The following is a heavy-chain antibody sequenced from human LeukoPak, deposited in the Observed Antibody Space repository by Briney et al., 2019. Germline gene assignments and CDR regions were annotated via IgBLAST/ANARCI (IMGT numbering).Heavy chain of an antibody. J-gene: IGHJ4*02. CDR2: TKQDGSKQ. CDR1: GFALSSYW. D-gene: IGHD6-19*01. Sequence: PGGSRRLSCVASGFALSSYWMSWVRQAPGKGLEWVANTKQDGSKQYYVDSVKGRFTISRDNAKNSLYLQMNSLRAEDTAVYYCTRGGGWFPDYWGQGTLVTVSS. V-gene: IGHV3-7*04. CDR3: TRGGGWFPDY.